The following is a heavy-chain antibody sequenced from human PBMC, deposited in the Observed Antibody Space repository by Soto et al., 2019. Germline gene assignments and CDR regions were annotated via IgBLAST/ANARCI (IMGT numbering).Heavy chain of an antibody. Sequence: GGSLRLSCAASGFTFSSYAMHWVRQAPGKGLEWVAVISYDGSNKYYADSVKGRFTISRDNSKNTLYLQMNSLRAEDTAVYYCARDYSLDIVATIFGYYFDYWGQGTLVTVSS. J-gene: IGHJ4*02. CDR3: ARDYSLDIVATIFGYYFDY. D-gene: IGHD5-12*01. CDR1: GFTFSSYA. CDR2: ISYDGSNK. V-gene: IGHV3-30-3*01.